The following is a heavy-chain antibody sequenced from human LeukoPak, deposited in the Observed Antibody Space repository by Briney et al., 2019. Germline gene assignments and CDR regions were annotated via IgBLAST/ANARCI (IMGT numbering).Heavy chain of an antibody. D-gene: IGHD3-22*01. Sequence: GGSLRLSCAASGFTFTSYWIGWVRQMPGKGLEWMGIIYPGDSDTRYSPSFQGQVTISADKSISTAYLQWSSLKASDTAMYYCARRGYYYDSSGYYYDYWGQGTLVTVSS. CDR1: GFTFTSYW. CDR2: IYPGDSDT. J-gene: IGHJ4*02. CDR3: ARRGYYYDSSGYYYDY. V-gene: IGHV5-51*01.